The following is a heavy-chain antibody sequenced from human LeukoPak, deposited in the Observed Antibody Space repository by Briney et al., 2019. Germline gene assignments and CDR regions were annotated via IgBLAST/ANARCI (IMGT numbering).Heavy chain of an antibody. Sequence: KSSETLSLTCTVSGGSISSGGYYWSWIRQHPGKGLEWIGYIYCSGSTYYNPSLKSRVTISVDTSKNQFSLKLSSVTAADTAVYYCARDQVSGPPHIVVGMDVWGQGTTVTVSS. V-gene: IGHV4-31*03. CDR1: GGSISSGGYY. CDR3: ARDQVSGPPHIVVGMDV. CDR2: IYCSGST. J-gene: IGHJ6*02. D-gene: IGHD2-21*01.